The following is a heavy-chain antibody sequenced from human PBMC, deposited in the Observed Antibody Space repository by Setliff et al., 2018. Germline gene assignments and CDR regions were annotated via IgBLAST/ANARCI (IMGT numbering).Heavy chain of an antibody. J-gene: IGHJ4*02. V-gene: IGHV1-2*06. D-gene: IGHD3-3*01. CDR1: GYTFTGYY. CDR3: ARAQSWSGGPYYFDN. Sequence: ASVKVSCKASGYTFTGYYMHWVRQAPGQGLEWMGRINPNSGGTNYAQKFQGRVTMTRDTSISTAYMELSSLRSEDTAVYYCARAQSWSGGPYYFDNWGQGTLVTVSS. CDR2: INPNSGGT.